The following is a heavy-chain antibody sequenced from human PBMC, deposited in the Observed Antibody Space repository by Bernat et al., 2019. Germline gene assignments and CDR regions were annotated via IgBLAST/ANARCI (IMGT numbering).Heavy chain of an antibody. CDR1: GFTFSSYG. D-gene: IGHD5-12*01. CDR3: AKDIVATMGMDV. V-gene: IGHV3-30*18. J-gene: IGHJ6*02. Sequence: QVQLVESGGGVVQPGRSLRLSCAASGFTFSSYGMHWVRQAPGKGLEWVAVISYDGSNKYYADSVKGRFTISRDNSKNTLYLQMNSLRAEDTAVYYCAKDIVATMGMDVWGQGTTVTVS. CDR2: ISYDGSNK.